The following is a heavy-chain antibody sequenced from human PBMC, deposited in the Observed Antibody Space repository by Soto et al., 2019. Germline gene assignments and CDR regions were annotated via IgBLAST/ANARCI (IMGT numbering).Heavy chain of an antibody. CDR1: GFSLSNAGLG. Sequence: QVTVKESGPVLVKPTETLTLTCTVSGFSLSNAGLGVSWIRQPPGKALEWLAHIFSNDEKSYSTSLKSRPTYSKDTSKSHVVLTMTHMDPVDTATYYCASTYTTSWYWFDPWGQGTLVTVSS. CDR2: IFSNDEK. D-gene: IGHD6-13*01. CDR3: ASTYTTSWYWFDP. J-gene: IGHJ5*02. V-gene: IGHV2-26*04.